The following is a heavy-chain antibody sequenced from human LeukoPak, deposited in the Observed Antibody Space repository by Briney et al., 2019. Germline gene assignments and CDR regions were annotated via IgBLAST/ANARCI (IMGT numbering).Heavy chain of an antibody. CDR1: GFTFSSYE. CDR3: AIAVVAVISQHYFYY. V-gene: IGHV3-48*03. J-gene: IGHJ4*02. Sequence: GGSLRLSCAASGFTFSSYEMNWVRQAPGKGLEWVSYISSIGSTIYYADSVKGRFTISRDNSKNTLYLRMNLLRAQDRAVYYCAIAVVAVISQHYFYYWGQGTLVTVSS. CDR2: ISSIGSTI. D-gene: IGHD3-22*01.